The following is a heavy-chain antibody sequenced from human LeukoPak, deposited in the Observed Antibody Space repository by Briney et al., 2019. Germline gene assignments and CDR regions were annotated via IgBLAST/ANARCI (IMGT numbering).Heavy chain of an antibody. D-gene: IGHD3-16*02. V-gene: IGHV2-5*01. CDR3: AHFMITFGGVIVPPDY. Sequence: SGPTLVNPTQTLTLTCTFSGFSLSTSGVGVGWIRQPPGKALEWLALIYWNDDKRYSPSLKSRLTITKDTSKNQVVLTMTNMGXXXXXXYXCAHFMITFGGVIVPPDYWGQGTLVTVSS. CDR2: IYWNDDK. J-gene: IGHJ4*02. CDR1: GFSLSTSGVG.